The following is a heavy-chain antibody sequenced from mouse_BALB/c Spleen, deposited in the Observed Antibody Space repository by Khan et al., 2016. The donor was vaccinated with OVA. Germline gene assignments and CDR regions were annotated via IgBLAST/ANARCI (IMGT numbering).Heavy chain of an antibody. V-gene: IGHV1-85*01. CDR2: LFPGDGST. CDR3: ARGGYGGFAY. Sequence: QVQLKQSGAELVKPGASVKLSCKASGYTFTSYDINWVRQRPEQGLEWIGWLFPGDGSTEYNEKFKGKATLTTDKSSSTAYMQLSRLTSEDSAVYFCARGGYGGFAYWGQGTLVTVSA. J-gene: IGHJ3*01. D-gene: IGHD2-14*01. CDR1: GYTFTSYD.